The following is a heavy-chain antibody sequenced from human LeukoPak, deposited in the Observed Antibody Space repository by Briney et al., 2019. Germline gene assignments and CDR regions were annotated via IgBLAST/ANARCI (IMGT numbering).Heavy chain of an antibody. CDR2: INPNSGGT. CDR3: AIYYGDYLSPYYFDY. V-gene: IGHV1-2*02. J-gene: IGHJ4*02. CDR1: GYTFTGYY. D-gene: IGHD4-17*01. Sequence: SVKVSCKASGYTFTGYYMHWVRQAPGQGLEWMGWINPNSGGTNYAQKFQGRVTMTRDTSISTAYMELSRLRSDDTAVYYCAIYYGDYLSPYYFDYWGQGTLVTVFS.